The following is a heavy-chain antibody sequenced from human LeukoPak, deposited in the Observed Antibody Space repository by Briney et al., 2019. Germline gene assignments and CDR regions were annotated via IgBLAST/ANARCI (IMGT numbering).Heavy chain of an antibody. V-gene: IGHV4-30-4*02. J-gene: IGHJ6*03. Sequence: SETLSLTCTVSGGSISSGDYYWSWIRQPPGKGLEWIGYIYYSGSTYYNPSLKSRVTISVDTSKNQFSLKLSSVTAADTAVYYCARVPRSYYYYYMDVWGKGTTVTVSS. CDR3: ARVPRSYYYYYMDV. CDR2: IYYSGST. CDR1: GGSISSGDYY.